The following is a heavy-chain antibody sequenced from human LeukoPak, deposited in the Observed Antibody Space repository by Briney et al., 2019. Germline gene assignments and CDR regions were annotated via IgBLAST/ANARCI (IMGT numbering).Heavy chain of an antibody. D-gene: IGHD6-13*01. CDR1: GFTFSSYA. Sequence: GGSLRLSCAASGFTFSSYAMSWVRQAPGKGLEWVSAISGSGGSTYYADSVKGRFTISRDNSKNTLYLQMNSLRAEDTAIYYCAKDPTAAGIAAADLYYFDYWGQGTLVTVSS. J-gene: IGHJ4*02. CDR3: AKDPTAAGIAAADLYYFDY. V-gene: IGHV3-23*01. CDR2: ISGSGGST.